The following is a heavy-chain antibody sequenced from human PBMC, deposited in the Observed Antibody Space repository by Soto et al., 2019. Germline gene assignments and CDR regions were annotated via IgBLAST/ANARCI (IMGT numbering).Heavy chain of an antibody. CDR1: VFTFSSYA. D-gene: IGHD2-2*01. V-gene: IGHV3-23*01. J-gene: IGHJ6*02. CDR2: ISESGTIT. CDR3: ARYIPGVRYYGMDV. Sequence: GGSLRLSCAASVFTFSSYARKWVRQAPGKGLEWVSLISESGTITYYADSVKGRFTISRDNSGNTLFLQMYSLRAEDTAVYYCARYIPGVRYYGMDVWGQGTTVTVSS.